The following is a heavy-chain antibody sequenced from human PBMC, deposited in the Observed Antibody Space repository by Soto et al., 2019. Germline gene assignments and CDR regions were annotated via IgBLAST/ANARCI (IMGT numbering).Heavy chain of an antibody. Sequence: PGGSLRLSCAASGFTFSSFAMSWVRQAPGKGLEGVSAVTGSGSSTYYADSVKGRFTISRDNSKNTLYLQMNSLRAEDTALYYCAKVAGTSWGAIDSWGQGTMVTVSS. V-gene: IGHV3-23*01. CDR1: GFTFSSFA. J-gene: IGHJ3*02. CDR3: AKVAGTSWGAIDS. CDR2: VTGSGSST. D-gene: IGHD6-13*01.